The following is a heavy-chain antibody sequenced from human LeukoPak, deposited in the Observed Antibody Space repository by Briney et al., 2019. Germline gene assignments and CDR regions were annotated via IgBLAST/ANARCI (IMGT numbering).Heavy chain of an antibody. CDR3: AREQTTVTTDWFDP. D-gene: IGHD4-11*01. J-gene: IGHJ5*02. Sequence: ASVKVSCKASGGTFSSYAISWVRQAPGQGLEWMGRIIPILGIANYAQKFQGRVTTTADKSTSTAYMELSSLRSEDTAVYYCAREQTTVTTDWFDPWGQGTLVTVSS. CDR2: IIPILGIA. CDR1: GGTFSSYA. V-gene: IGHV1-69*04.